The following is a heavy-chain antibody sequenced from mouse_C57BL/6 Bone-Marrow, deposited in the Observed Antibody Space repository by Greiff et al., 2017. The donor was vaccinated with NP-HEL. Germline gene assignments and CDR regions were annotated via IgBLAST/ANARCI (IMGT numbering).Heavy chain of an antibody. CDR1: GYSFTSYY. CDR3: ARGRLRPDY. Sequence: QVQLQQSGPELVKPGASVKISCKASGYSFTSYYIHWVKQRPGQGLEWIGWIYPGSGNTKYNEKFKGKATLTADTSTSTAYMQLSSLTSEDSAVYYCARGRLRPDYWGQGTTLTVSS. D-gene: IGHD2-4*01. J-gene: IGHJ2*01. V-gene: IGHV1-66*01. CDR2: IYPGSGNT.